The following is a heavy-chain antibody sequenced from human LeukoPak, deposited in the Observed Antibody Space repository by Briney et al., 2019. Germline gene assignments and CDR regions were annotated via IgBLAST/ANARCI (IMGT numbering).Heavy chain of an antibody. D-gene: IGHD2-15*01. CDR1: GDSISSFY. CDR2: IHYSGSS. J-gene: IGHJ4*02. Sequence: PSETLSLTCSVSGDSISSFYWNWIRQSPGRGLEWIGNIHYSGSSIYNPSLRSRVTMSIDTSKEQFFLKLRSVTAADTAVYYCVLAPNSNWFDFWGQGTLVTVSS. CDR3: VLAPNSNWFDF. V-gene: IGHV4-59*08.